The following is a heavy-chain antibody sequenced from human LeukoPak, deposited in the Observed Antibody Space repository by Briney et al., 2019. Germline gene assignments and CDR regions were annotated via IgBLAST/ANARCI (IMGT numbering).Heavy chain of an antibody. Sequence: SETLSLTCAVYGGSFSGYYWSWIRQPPGKGLEWIGEINHSGSTNYNPSLKSVVTISVETSKNQFSLKLSSVTAADTAVYYCARAPIVVVPAATRGTNWFDPWGQGTLVTVSS. CDR2: INHSGST. V-gene: IGHV4-34*01. J-gene: IGHJ5*02. CDR1: GGSFSGYY. CDR3: ARAPIVVVPAATRGTNWFDP. D-gene: IGHD2-2*01.